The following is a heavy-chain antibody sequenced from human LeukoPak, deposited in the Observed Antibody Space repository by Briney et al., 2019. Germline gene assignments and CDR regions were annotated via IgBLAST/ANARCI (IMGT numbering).Heavy chain of an antibody. V-gene: IGHV4-4*07. J-gene: IGHJ3*02. CDR1: GGSISSYY. Sequence: SETLSLTCTVSGGSISSYYWSWIRQPAGKGLEWIGRIYTSGSTNYNPSLKSRVTISVDTSKNQFSLKLSSVTAADTAVYYCARRVGTYYYDSSGYYYLGAFDIWGQGTMVTVSS. CDR2: IYTSGST. D-gene: IGHD3-22*01. CDR3: ARRVGTYYYDSSGYYYLGAFDI.